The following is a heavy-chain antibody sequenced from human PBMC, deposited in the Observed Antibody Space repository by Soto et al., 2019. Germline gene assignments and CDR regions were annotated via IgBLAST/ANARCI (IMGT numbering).Heavy chain of an antibody. CDR2: INRNSGGI. CDR3: ASPSSKWLPYFDF. D-gene: IGHD6-19*01. V-gene: IGHV1-2*02. CDR1: RYTVIDYY. J-gene: IGHJ4*02. Sequence: AAVKVSCKASRYTVIDYYMHWVRQAPGQGLEWMGWINRNSGGINYAQQFQGRVTMTWDTSTGTVYMELNRLRSDDTAVYCCASPSSKWLPYFDFWGQGTQVTVSS.